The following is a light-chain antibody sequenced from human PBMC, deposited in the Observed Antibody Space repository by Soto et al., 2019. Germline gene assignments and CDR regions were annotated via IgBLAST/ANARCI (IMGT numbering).Light chain of an antibody. CDR1: RSDIGSYNN. V-gene: IGLV2-23*02. Sequence: QSVLTQPASVSGSPGQSITISCTGTRSDIGSYNNVAWHQQHPGKAPRVMIFGVTKRPSGISDRFFGSKSGSTASLTISGLQAEDEADYFCFSYAGSSIWVFGGGTKLTVL. CDR3: FSYAGSSIWV. J-gene: IGLJ3*02. CDR2: GVT.